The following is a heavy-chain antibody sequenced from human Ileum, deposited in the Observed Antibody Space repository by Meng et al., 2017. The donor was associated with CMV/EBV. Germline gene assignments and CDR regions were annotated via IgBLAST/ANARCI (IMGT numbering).Heavy chain of an antibody. D-gene: IGHD4/OR15-4a*01. Sequence: HEQRQQTRPGMWKPRRTLSLTCASSRDIVSGNIAAWSWSRQSPTSGLEWLGRTYYRSKWYDDYAVSVKCRVTITPDTSKNPFSLHLNSVSPEDKAIYFCAREMGAHDYWGQGTLVTVSS. J-gene: IGHJ4*02. CDR2: TYYRSKWYD. V-gene: IGHV6-1*01. CDR1: RDIVSGNIAA. CDR3: AREMGAHDY.